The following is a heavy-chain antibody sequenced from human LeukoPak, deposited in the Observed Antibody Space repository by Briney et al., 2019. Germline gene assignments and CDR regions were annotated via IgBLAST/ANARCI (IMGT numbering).Heavy chain of an antibody. J-gene: IGHJ4*02. CDR2: IIPILGIA. Sequence: GALVKVSCKASGGTFSSYAISWVRQAPGQGLEWMGRIIPILGIANYAQKFQGRVTITADKSTSTAYMELSSLRSEDTAVYYCAGAMVRGSYSPDYWGQGTLVTVSS. CDR3: AGAMVRGSYSPDY. V-gene: IGHV1-69*04. CDR1: GGTFSSYA. D-gene: IGHD3-10*01.